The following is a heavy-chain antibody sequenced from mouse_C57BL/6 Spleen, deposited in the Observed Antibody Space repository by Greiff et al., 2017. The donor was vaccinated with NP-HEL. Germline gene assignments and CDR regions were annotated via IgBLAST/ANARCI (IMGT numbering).Heavy chain of an antibody. CDR2: ISYDGSN. CDR1: GYSITSGYY. Sequence: VQLKESGPGLVKPSQSLSLTCSVTGYSITSGYYWNWIRQFPGNKLEWMGYISYDGSNNYNPSLKNRISITRDTSKNQFFLKLNSVTTEDTATYYCANYYGSAAWFAYWGQGTLVTVSA. V-gene: IGHV3-6*01. D-gene: IGHD1-1*01. CDR3: ANYYGSAAWFAY. J-gene: IGHJ3*01.